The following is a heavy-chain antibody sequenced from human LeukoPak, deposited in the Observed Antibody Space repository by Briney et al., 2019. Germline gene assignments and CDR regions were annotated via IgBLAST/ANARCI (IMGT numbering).Heavy chain of an antibody. V-gene: IGHV3-21*01. D-gene: IGHD4-17*01. J-gene: IGHJ3*02. CDR2: INSSSSYI. CDR3: ARGRSYAGDI. Sequence: PGGSLRLSCAASGFTFSSYSMNWVRQAPGKGLEWVSSINSSSSYIYYADSVKGRFTISRDNAKNSLYLQMNSLRAEDTAAYYCARGRSYAGDIWGQGTMVIVSS. CDR1: GFTFSSYS.